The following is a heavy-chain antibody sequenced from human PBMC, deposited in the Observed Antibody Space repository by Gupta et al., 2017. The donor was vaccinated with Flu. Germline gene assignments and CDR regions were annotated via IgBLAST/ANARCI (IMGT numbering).Heavy chain of an antibody. D-gene: IGHD6-6*01. J-gene: IGHJ6*02. CDR2: ISGSGGST. Sequence: APGKGLEWVSAISGSGGSTYYADSVKGRFTISRDNSKNTLYLQMNSLRAEDTAVYYWAKDSSSSFYYYGMDVWGQGTTVTVSS. V-gene: IGHV3-23*01. CDR3: AKDSSSSFYYYGMDV.